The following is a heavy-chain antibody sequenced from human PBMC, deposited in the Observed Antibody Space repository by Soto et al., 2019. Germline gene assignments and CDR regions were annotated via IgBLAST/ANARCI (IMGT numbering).Heavy chain of an antibody. V-gene: IGHV3-53*01. CDR1: GFTVSSNY. Sequence: GGSLRLSCAASGFTVSSNYMSWVRQAPGKGLEWVSVIYSGGSTYYADSVKGRFPISRDNSKNTLYLQMNSLRAEDTAVYYCARDRDSTPTSCSYGMDVWGQGTTVTVSS. J-gene: IGHJ6*02. CDR2: IYSGGST. D-gene: IGHD2-2*01. CDR3: ARDRDSTPTSCSYGMDV.